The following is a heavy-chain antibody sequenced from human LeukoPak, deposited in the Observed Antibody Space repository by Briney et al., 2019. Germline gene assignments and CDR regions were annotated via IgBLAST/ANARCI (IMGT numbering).Heavy chain of an antibody. Sequence: TSETLSLTCAVSGGSFSDYYWNWIRQPPGKGLEWIGEINHSGSTNYNPSIKSRVTISVDTSKNQFSLKLSSVTAADTAVYYCARGVEWLLFYYYMDVWGKGTTVTVSS. V-gene: IGHV4-34*01. CDR2: INHSGST. J-gene: IGHJ6*03. CDR3: ARGVEWLLFYYYMDV. D-gene: IGHD3-3*01. CDR1: GGSFSDYY.